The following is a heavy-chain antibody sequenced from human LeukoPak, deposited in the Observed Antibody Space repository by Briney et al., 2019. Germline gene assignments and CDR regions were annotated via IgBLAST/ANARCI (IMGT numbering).Heavy chain of an antibody. Sequence: ASVKVSCKVSGYTLTQLSVHWVRQAPGKGLEWMGGFDVEDGEIIYAQKFQGRVTMTRNTSISTAYMELSSLRSEDTAVYYCARGQLGYCSGGSCQHFDYWGQGTLVTVSS. CDR1: GYTLTQLS. CDR3: ARGQLGYCSGGSCQHFDY. V-gene: IGHV1-24*01. CDR2: FDVEDGEI. J-gene: IGHJ4*02. D-gene: IGHD2-15*01.